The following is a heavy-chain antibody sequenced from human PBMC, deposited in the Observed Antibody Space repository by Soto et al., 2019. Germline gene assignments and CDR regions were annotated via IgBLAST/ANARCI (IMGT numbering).Heavy chain of an antibody. V-gene: IGHV6-1*01. CDR2: TYYRSKWYN. J-gene: IGHJ3*02. CDR1: GDSVSSNSAA. D-gene: IGHD1-1*01. CDR3: ARDMERNGERSTPVPQTGDAFDI. Sequence: QSQTLSLTCVISGDSVSSNSAAWNWIRQSPSRGLEWLGRTYYRSKWYNDYAVSVKSRITINPDTSKNQFSLQLNSVTPEDTAVYYCARDMERNGERSTPVPQTGDAFDIWGQGTMVTVSS.